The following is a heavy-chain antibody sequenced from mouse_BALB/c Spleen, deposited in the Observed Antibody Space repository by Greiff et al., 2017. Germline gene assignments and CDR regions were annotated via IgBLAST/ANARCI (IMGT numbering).Heavy chain of an antibody. CDR2: ISIYYDNT. CDR1: GYTFTDYA. CDR3: ARCGYGNYGGFYAMDY. V-gene: IGHV1-67*01. Sequence: QVQLQQSGPELVRPGESVKISCKGSGYTFTDYAMHWVKRSHAKSLEWIGVISIYYDNTNYNQKFKGKATMTVDKSSSTAYMELARLTSEDSAIYYCARCGYGNYGGFYAMDYWGQGTSVTVSS. D-gene: IGHD2-10*02. J-gene: IGHJ4*01.